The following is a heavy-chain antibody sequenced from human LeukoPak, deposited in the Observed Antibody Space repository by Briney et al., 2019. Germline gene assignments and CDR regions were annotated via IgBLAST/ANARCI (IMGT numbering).Heavy chain of an antibody. V-gene: IGHV4-59*01. CDR3: ARGKTYYYDSSGYYLDY. CDR1: GGSISSYY. J-gene: IGHJ4*02. Sequence: SETLSLTCTVSGGSISSYYWSWIRQPPGKGLEWMGYIYYSGSTNYNPSLKSRVTISVDTSKNQFSLKLSSVTAADTAVYYCARGKTYYYDSSGYYLDYWGQGTLVTVSS. D-gene: IGHD3-22*01. CDR2: IYYSGST.